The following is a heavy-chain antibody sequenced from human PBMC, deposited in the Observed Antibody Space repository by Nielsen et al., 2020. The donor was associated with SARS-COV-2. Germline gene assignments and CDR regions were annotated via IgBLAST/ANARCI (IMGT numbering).Heavy chain of an antibody. CDR3: ARGSGYSGYDFDY. V-gene: IGHV4-31*03. D-gene: IGHD5-12*01. CDR2: IYYSGST. Sequence: SETLSLTCTVSGGSISSGGYYWSWIRQHPGKGLEWIGYIYYSGSTYYNPSLKSRVTISVDTSKNQFSLKLSSVTAADTAVYYCARGSGYSGYDFDYWGQGTLVTVSS. J-gene: IGHJ4*02. CDR1: GGSISSGGYY.